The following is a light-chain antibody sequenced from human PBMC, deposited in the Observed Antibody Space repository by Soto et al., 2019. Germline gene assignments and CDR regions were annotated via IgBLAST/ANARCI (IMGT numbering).Light chain of an antibody. V-gene: IGKV3-11*01. CDR3: QQHSNWPGLIT. CDR2: DAS. J-gene: IGKJ1*01. CDR1: QSVTNY. Sequence: EIVLTQSPATLSLSPGERATLSCRASQSVTNYLNWYQQKPGQGPRLLIFDASNRATGTPPRFSGSGSGTDFTLTISSLEPEDFAVYYCQQHSNWPGLITFGQGTKVDIK.